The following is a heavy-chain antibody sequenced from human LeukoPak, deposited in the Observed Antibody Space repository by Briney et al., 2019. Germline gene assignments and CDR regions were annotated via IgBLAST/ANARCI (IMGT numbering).Heavy chain of an antibody. Sequence: PRGSLRLSCAASGFTFSSYAMSWVRQAPGKGLEWVSSITSSGGSTYYGDSVKGRFTISRDNSKDTLYLQMNSLRAEDTALSYCVVLGDSSGWYNDYWGQGTLVTVSS. CDR3: VVLGDSSGWYNDY. D-gene: IGHD6-19*01. J-gene: IGHJ4*02. CDR2: ITSSGGST. CDR1: GFTFSSYA. V-gene: IGHV3-23*01.